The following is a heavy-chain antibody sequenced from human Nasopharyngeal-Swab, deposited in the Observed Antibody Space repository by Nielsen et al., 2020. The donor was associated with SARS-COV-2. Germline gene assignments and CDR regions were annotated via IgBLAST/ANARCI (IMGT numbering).Heavy chain of an antibody. V-gene: IGHV3-9*01. D-gene: IGHD6-13*01. CDR3: ASERAPLAATGTLDY. Sequence: GGSLRLSCAASGFTFDDYAMHWVRQGPGKGLEWVSGISWNGRSIGYADSAKGRFTISRDNAKNSLYLQMNSLRAEDTAVYYCASERAPLAATGTLDYWGQGTLVTVSS. CDR2: ISWNGRSI. CDR1: GFTFDDYA. J-gene: IGHJ4*02.